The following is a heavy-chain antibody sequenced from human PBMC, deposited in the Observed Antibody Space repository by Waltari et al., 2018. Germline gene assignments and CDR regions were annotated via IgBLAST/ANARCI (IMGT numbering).Heavy chain of an antibody. Sequence: QVQLVESGGGVVQPGTSLTLSCAASGFTFSSCGMYWVRQAPGKGLEGVAVIWHEGSTKYYADSVKGRFTISRDNSKNTVYLQMDSLRDEDTAVYYCAKETTYSHGSDYWGQGTLVRVSS. J-gene: IGHJ4*02. CDR2: IWHEGSTK. V-gene: IGHV3-33*06. D-gene: IGHD5-18*01. CDR1: GFTFSSCG. CDR3: AKETTYSHGSDY.